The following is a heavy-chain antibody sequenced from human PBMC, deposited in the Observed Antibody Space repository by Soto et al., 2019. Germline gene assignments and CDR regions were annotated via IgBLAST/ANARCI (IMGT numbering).Heavy chain of an antibody. V-gene: IGHV4-30-4*01. CDR1: GGSISSGDYY. J-gene: IGHJ6*02. CDR3: ASNTAMAPSSGMDV. CDR2: IYYSGST. Sequence: PSETLSLTCTVSGGSISSGDYYWSWIRQPPGKGLEWIGYIYYSGSTYYNPSLKSRVTISVDTSKNQFSLKLSSVTAADTAVYYCASNTAMAPSSGMDVWGQGTTVTVSS. D-gene: IGHD5-18*01.